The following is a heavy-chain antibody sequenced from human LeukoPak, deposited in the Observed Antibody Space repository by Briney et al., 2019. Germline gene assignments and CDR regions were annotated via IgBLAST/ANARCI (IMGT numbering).Heavy chain of an antibody. CDR2: IYYDGSNK. Sequence: GGSLRLSCTASGFTFSNYGMHWVRQAPGKGLEWVALIYYDGSNKYYADYVKGRFTISRDNSKNTLYLQMNSLRAEDTAMYYCANNFDYWGQGTLVTVSP. CDR1: GFTFSNYG. J-gene: IGHJ4*02. CDR3: ANNFDY. V-gene: IGHV3-33*06.